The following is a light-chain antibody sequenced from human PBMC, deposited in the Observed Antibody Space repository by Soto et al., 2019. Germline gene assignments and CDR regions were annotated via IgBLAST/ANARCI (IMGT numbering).Light chain of an antibody. Sequence: EIVLTQSPATLSLSPGERATLSCRASQSVSSYLAWYQQKPGQAPRLLIYDASNRATGIPARFSGSGSGTDFTLTISSLEPEDSAVYYCQQRSHWPPAFGQGTKLEIK. J-gene: IGKJ2*01. CDR2: DAS. CDR1: QSVSSY. V-gene: IGKV3-11*01. CDR3: QQRSHWPPA.